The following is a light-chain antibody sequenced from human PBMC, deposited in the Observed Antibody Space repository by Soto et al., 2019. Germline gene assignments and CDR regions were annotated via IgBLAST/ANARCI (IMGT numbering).Light chain of an antibody. V-gene: IGLV2-23*01. Sequence: QSALTQPASVSGSPGQSITISCTGTSTDVGSSNLVSWYQQHPGKAPKLIIFEAINRPSGISDRFSGSKSGNTASLTISGLQAEDEASYYCCSYASGGTYVFGTGTKATVL. CDR3: CSYASGGTYV. CDR1: STDVGSSNL. CDR2: EAI. J-gene: IGLJ1*01.